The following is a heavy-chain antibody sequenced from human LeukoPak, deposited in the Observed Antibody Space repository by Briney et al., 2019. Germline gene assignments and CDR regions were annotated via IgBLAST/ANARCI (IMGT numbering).Heavy chain of an antibody. CDR3: AKDPTLQAASAGRVDY. D-gene: IGHD1-14*01. CDR2: ISGSGGST. J-gene: IGHJ4*02. CDR1: GFTFSSYA. Sequence: GGSLRLSCAASGFTFSSYAMSWVRQAPGKGLEWVSAISGSGGSTYYADSVKGRFTISRDNSKNTLYLQMNSLRAEDTAVYYCAKDPTLQAASAGRVDYWGQGTLVTVSS. V-gene: IGHV3-23*01.